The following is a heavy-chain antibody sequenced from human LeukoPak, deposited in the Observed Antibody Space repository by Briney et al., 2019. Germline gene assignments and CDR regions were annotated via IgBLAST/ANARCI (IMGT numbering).Heavy chain of an antibody. Sequence: SETLSLTCTVSGGSISSYYWSWIRQPPGKGLEWIGYIYYSGSTDYNPSLKSRVTISVDTSKNQFSLKLSSVTAADTAVYYCARGSYDSLDYWGQGTLVTVSS. CDR1: GGSISSYY. CDR2: IYYSGST. J-gene: IGHJ4*02. V-gene: IGHV4-59*01. D-gene: IGHD3-10*01. CDR3: ARGSYDSLDY.